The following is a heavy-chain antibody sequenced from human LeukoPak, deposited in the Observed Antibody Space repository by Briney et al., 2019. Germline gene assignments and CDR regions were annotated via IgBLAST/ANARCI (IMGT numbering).Heavy chain of an antibody. V-gene: IGHV3-11*01. CDR2: SSSSGSTI. CDR1: GFTLSDYY. Sequence: GGSLRLSCAASGFTLSDYYMSWIRQAPGKGLEWVSYSSSSGSTIYYADSVKGRFAISRDNAKNSLYLQMNSLRAKDTAVYYCARRRDFIDYWGQGTLVTVSS. D-gene: IGHD3/OR15-3a*01. J-gene: IGHJ4*02. CDR3: ARRRDFIDY.